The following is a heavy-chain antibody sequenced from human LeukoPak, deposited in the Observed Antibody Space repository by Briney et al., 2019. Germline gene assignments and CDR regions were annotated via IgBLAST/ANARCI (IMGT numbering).Heavy chain of an antibody. CDR2: IYHSGST. V-gene: IGHV4-4*02. D-gene: IGHD6-13*01. CDR3: ATSTSGMQQLVFDY. CDR1: GGSISSSNW. Sequence: SETLSLTCAVSGGSISSSNWWSWVRQPPGKGLEWIGEIYHSGSTNYNPSLKSRVTISVDKSKNQFSLKLSSVTAADTAVYYCATSTSGMQQLVFDYWGQGTLVTVSS. J-gene: IGHJ4*02.